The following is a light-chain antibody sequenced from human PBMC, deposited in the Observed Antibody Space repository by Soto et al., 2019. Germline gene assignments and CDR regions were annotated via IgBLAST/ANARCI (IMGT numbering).Light chain of an antibody. CDR2: AAS. V-gene: IGKV1-39*01. J-gene: IGKJ4*01. CDR3: QQSYSTPQLT. Sequence: DIQMTQSPSSLSASVGDRVTITCRASQSISSYLNWYQQKPGKAPKLLIYAASILQSGVPSRFSGSGSGTDFTLTISSLQPEDFATYYCQQSYSTPQLTFGGGTKVDI. CDR1: QSISSY.